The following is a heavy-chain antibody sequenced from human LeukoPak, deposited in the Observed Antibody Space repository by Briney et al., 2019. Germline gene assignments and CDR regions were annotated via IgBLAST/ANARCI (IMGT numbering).Heavy chain of an antibody. CDR1: RFSFSAYG. D-gene: IGHD6-13*01. V-gene: IGHV3-30*02. CDR3: VKDAFSSTYD. J-gene: IGHJ4*02. CDR2: IHYDRSSE. Sequence: PGGSLRLSCSASRFSFSAYGMHWVRHAPGKGLEWVAFIHYDRSSEYYAESVRGRFTISRDNSKYTLYLEMNSLRPDDSAVYYCVKDAFSSTYDWGQGTLVTVSS.